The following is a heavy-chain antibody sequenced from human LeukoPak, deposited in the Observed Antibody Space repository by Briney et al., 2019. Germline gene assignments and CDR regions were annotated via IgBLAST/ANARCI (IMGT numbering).Heavy chain of an antibody. J-gene: IGHJ4*02. CDR2: IKQDGSEK. CDR1: GFIFRSYW. Sequence: GGSLRLTCVASGFIFRSYWMSWVRQAPGKGLEWVANIKQDGSEKYYVDSVKGRFTISRDNAKNSLYLQMNSLRAEDTAVYYCAEDRIHDHYDFWSGYYGYFDYWGQGTLVTVSS. D-gene: IGHD3-3*01. CDR3: AEDRIHDHYDFWSGYYGYFDY. V-gene: IGHV3-7*01.